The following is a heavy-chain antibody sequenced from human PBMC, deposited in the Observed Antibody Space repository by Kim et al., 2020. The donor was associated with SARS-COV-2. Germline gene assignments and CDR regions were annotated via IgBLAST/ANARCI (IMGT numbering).Heavy chain of an antibody. CDR1: GFSFTNHA. Sequence: ASVKVSCKTSGFSFTNHAIHWVRQAPGQGLEWMGWINTVTGNPTYALGLRGRFVFSLDTSVSTAYLQISSLKADDTAVYYCARAFSFLDYLAYWGQGSLV. CDR3: ARAFSFLDYLAY. V-gene: IGHV7-4-1*02. CDR2: INTVTGNP. J-gene: IGHJ4*02. D-gene: IGHD3-16*01.